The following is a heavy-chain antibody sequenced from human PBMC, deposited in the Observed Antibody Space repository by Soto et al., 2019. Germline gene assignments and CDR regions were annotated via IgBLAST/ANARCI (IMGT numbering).Heavy chain of an antibody. D-gene: IGHD2-21*02. Sequence: SETLSLTCTVSGGSISSYYWSWIRQPPGEGLEWIGEINHSGSTNSNPSLKSRVTISVDTSKNQFSLKLTSVTAADTATYYCASIPRRGYSYGIDYWGQGTLVTVSS. V-gene: IGHV4-34*01. CDR2: INHSGST. CDR1: GGSISSYY. CDR3: ASIPRRGYSYGIDY. J-gene: IGHJ4*02.